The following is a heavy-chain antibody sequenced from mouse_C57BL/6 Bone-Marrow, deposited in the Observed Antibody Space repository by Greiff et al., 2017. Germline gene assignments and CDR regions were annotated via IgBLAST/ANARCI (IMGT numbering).Heavy chain of an antibody. Sequence: EVQRVESGGGLVKPGGSLKLSCAASGFTFSSYTMSWVRQTPEKRLEWVATISGGGGNTYYPDSVKGRFTISRDNAKNTLYLQMSSLRSEDTALYYCARFITTVVAPHWYFDVWGTGTTVTVSS. CDR2: ISGGGGNT. D-gene: IGHD1-1*01. CDR1: GFTFSSYT. J-gene: IGHJ1*03. V-gene: IGHV5-9*01. CDR3: ARFITTVVAPHWYFDV.